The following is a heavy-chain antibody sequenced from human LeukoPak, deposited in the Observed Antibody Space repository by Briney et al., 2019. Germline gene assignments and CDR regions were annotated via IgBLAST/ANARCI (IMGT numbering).Heavy chain of an antibody. Sequence: GGSLRLSCAASGFTFDDYVMHWVRQAPGKGLEWVSGISWNSDSIAYADSVRGRFTISRDSAKNSLYLQINSLRAEDTASYYCAKGYSGSYAGVDYWGQGTLVTVSS. D-gene: IGHD1-26*01. V-gene: IGHV3-9*01. CDR1: GFTFDDYV. CDR2: ISWNSDSI. J-gene: IGHJ4*02. CDR3: AKGYSGSYAGVDY.